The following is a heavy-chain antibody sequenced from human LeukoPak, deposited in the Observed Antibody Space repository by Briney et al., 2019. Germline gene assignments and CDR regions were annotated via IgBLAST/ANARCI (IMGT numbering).Heavy chain of an antibody. Sequence: QTGGSLRLSCAASGFTFSSYWMTWVRQAPGKGLEWVANIKQDGSDKYYVDSVKGRFTISRDNAKNSLYLQMNSLRAEDSAFYYCARDFSLDNRGQGTLVTVSS. CDR1: GFTFSSYW. CDR2: IKQDGSDK. J-gene: IGHJ4*02. V-gene: IGHV3-7*04. CDR3: ARDFSLDN.